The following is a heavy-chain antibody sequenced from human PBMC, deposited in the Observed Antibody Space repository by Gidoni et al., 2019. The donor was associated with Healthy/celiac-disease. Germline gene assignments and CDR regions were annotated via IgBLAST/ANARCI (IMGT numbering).Heavy chain of an antibody. CDR1: GYTFTGYY. D-gene: IGHD6-13*01. J-gene: IGHJ4*02. Sequence: QVQLVQSGAEVKKPGASVKVSCKASGYTFTGYYMHWVRQAPGQGLEWMGWINPNSGGTNYAQKFQGRVTMTRDTSISTAYMELSRLRSDDTAVYYCARVFVISSSWYGTFDYWGQGTLVTVSS. CDR3: ARVFVISSSWYGTFDY. V-gene: IGHV1-2*02. CDR2: INPNSGGT.